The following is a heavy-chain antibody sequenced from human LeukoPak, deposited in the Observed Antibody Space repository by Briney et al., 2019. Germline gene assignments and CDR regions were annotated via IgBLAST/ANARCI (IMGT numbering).Heavy chain of an antibody. D-gene: IGHD5-24*01. J-gene: IGHJ3*02. CDR2: IYPGDSDT. Sequence: GESLKISCKGSGYSFTSYWIGWVRQMPGKGLEWMGIIYPGDSDTRYSPSFQGQVTISADKSISTAYLQWSSLKASDTAMYYCVRLFWVGDGYNPGAFDIWGQGTMVTVSS. CDR1: GYSFTSYW. V-gene: IGHV5-51*01. CDR3: VRLFWVGDGYNPGAFDI.